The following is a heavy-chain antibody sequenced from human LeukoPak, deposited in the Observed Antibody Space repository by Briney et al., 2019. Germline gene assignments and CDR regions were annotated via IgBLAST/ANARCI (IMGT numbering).Heavy chain of an antibody. D-gene: IGHD3-22*01. CDR3: ARGTYYYDSSGYYLDY. V-gene: IGHV4-59*01. CDR1: GGSISSYY. Sequence: SETLSLTCTVSGGSISSYYWSWIRQPPGKGLEWIGYMYYSGSTNYNPSLKSRVTISVDTSKNQFSLKLNSVTAADTAVYYCARGTYYYDSSGYYLDYWGQGTLVTVSS. J-gene: IGHJ4*02. CDR2: MYYSGST.